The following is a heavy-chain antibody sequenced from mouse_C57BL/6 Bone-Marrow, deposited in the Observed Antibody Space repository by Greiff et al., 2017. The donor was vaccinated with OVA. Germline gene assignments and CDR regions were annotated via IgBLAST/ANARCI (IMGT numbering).Heavy chain of an antibody. CDR1: GYTFTGYW. V-gene: IGHV1-9*01. CDR2: ILPGSGST. D-gene: IGHD1-1*01. CDR3: AREDYYGSRYYYAMDY. Sequence: QVQLQQSGAELMKPGASVKLSCKATGYTFTGYWIEWVKQRPGHGLEWIGEILPGSGSTNYNEKFKGKATFTADTSSNTAYMQLSSLTTEDSAIYYCAREDYYGSRYYYAMDYWGQGTSVTVSS. J-gene: IGHJ4*01.